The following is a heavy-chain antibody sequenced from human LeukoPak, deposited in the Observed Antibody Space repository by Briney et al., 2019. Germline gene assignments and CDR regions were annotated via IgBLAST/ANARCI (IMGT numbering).Heavy chain of an antibody. J-gene: IGHJ5*02. V-gene: IGHV4-39*07. CDR1: DDSISSISFY. D-gene: IGHD6-13*01. Sequence: SETLSLTCTVSDDSISSISFYWGWIGQPPGKGLEWIGSIYYGGATYYNPSLESRVTMSLDTSKKQFSLRLRSVTAADTAVYYCVAYTSSLRWFDPWGQGTLVTVSS. CDR3: VAYTSSLRWFDP. CDR2: IYYGGAT.